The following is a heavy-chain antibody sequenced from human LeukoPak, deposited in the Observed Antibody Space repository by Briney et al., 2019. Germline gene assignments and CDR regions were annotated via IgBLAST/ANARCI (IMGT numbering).Heavy chain of an antibody. D-gene: IGHD1-1*01. Sequence: GGSLRLSCATSGFIFNNAWMSWVRQAPGKGLEWVGRIKSKSDGGTTDYAAPVKGRFTISSDYSKTTLYLQMNSLKTEDTAVYYCATELGYTGPASLDYWGQGTLVTVSS. CDR2: IKSKSDGGTT. CDR1: GFIFNNAW. J-gene: IGHJ4*02. V-gene: IGHV3-15*01. CDR3: ATELGYTGPASLDY.